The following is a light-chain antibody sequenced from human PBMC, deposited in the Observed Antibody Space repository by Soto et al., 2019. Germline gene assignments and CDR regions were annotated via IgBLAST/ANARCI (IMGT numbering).Light chain of an antibody. J-gene: IGLJ1*01. CDR1: STDVGGYNY. V-gene: IGLV2-14*01. CDR2: EVS. CDR3: SSYTSSSPYV. Sequence: QSVLTQPASVSGYPGQSITIACTGTSTDVGGYNYVSWYQQQPGQAPKLIISEVSNRPSGISNRFSGSKSGNTASLTISGLQAEDETDYFCSSYTSSSPYVFGSGTKVTV.